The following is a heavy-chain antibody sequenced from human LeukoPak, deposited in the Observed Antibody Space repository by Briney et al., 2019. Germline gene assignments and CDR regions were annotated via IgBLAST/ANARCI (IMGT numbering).Heavy chain of an antibody. CDR2: INQDGSAK. Sequence: GGSLRLSCAASGFTFNRHWMSWVRQAPGKGLDWVASINQDGSAKNYVDSVRGRLINSRDNAKNSLSLQMNSLRAEDTATYYCAKLLGESTIYDLWGQGTLVTVSS. J-gene: IGHJ5*02. D-gene: IGHD3-16*01. CDR3: AKLLGESTIYDL. CDR1: GFTFNRHW. V-gene: IGHV3-7*01.